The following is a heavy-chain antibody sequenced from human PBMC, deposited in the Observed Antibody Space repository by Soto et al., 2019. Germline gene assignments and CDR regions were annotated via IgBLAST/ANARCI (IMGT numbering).Heavy chain of an antibody. CDR3: ARVAGNYYFDS. J-gene: IGHJ4*02. D-gene: IGHD3-10*01. Sequence: GGSLRLSCAASGFTFSDHYMDWVRQAPGKGLEWVGRIRNKIRSYTIEYAASVKGRFTISRDDSKTSLYLQMNSLKTEDTAVYYCARVAGNYYFDSWGQGTLVTVSS. CDR1: GFTFSDHY. V-gene: IGHV3-72*01. CDR2: IRNKIRSYTI.